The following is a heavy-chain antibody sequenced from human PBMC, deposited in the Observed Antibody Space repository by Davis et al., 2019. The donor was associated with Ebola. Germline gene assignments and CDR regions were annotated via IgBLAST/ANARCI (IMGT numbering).Heavy chain of an antibody. J-gene: IGHJ3*02. V-gene: IGHV1-8*01. CDR2: MNPNSGNT. CDR1: GYTFTSYD. D-gene: IGHD1-26*01. CDR3: ARDLPYSGSRLRVFDI. Sequence: ASVKVSCKASGYTFTSYDINWVRQATGQGLEWMGWMNPNSGNTGYAQKFQGRVTMTRNTSISTAYMEVSSLRSEDTAVYYCARDLPYSGSRLRVFDIWGQGTMVTVSS.